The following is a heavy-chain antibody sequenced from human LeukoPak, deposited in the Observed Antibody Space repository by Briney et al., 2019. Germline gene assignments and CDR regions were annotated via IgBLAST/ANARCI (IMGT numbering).Heavy chain of an antibody. V-gene: IGHV3-21*01. CDR2: ISSSSSYI. J-gene: IGHJ5*02. Sequence: GGSLRLSCAASGFTFSSYSMNWVRQAPGKGLEWVSSISSSSSYIYYADSVKGRFTISRDNAKNSLYLQMNSLRAEDTAVYYCARAPYQLLFWFDPWGQETLVTVSS. D-gene: IGHD2-2*01. CDR3: ARAPYQLLFWFDP. CDR1: GFTFSSYS.